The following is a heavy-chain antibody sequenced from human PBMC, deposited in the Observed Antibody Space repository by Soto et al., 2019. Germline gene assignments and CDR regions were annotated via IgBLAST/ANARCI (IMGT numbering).Heavy chain of an antibody. CDR2: IYPGGSDT. CDR3: ARQYCSGGSCYSGPFYP. CDR1: GYSFTSYW. D-gene: IGHD2-15*01. V-gene: IGHV5-51*01. J-gene: IGHJ5*02. Sequence: GESLKISCKGSGYSFTSYWIGWVRQMPGKGLEWMGIIYPGGSDTRYSPSFQGQVTISADKSISTAYLQWSSLKASDTAMYYCARQYCSGGSCYSGPFYPWGQGTLVTVSS.